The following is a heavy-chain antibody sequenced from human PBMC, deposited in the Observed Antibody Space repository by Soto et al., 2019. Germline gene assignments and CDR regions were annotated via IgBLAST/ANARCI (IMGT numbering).Heavy chain of an antibody. V-gene: IGHV4-39*01. CDR3: ARHQYYYDSSGYTPDY. CDR1: GGSISSSTYY. CDR2: VYYSGST. D-gene: IGHD3-22*01. Sequence: PSETLSLTCTVSGGSISSSTYYWGWIRQPPGKGLEWIGSVYYSGSTYYNPSLKSRVTISVDTSNNQFSLKLNSVTAADTAVYYCARHQYYYDSSGYTPDYWGQGTLVTVSS. J-gene: IGHJ4*02.